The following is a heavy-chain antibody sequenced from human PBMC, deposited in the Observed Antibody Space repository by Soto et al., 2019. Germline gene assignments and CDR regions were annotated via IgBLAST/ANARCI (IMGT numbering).Heavy chain of an antibody. V-gene: IGHV4-61*01. D-gene: IGHD3-10*01. CDR3: ARVQSTRGGYYYYGMDV. CDR2: IYYSGST. CDR1: GGSVSSGSYY. Sequence: SETLSLTCTVSGGSVSSGSYYWSWIRQPPGKGLEWIGYIYYSGSTNYNPSLKSRVTISVDTSKNQFSLKLSSVTAADTAVYYCARVQSTRGGYYYYGMDVWGQGTTVTVSS. J-gene: IGHJ6*02.